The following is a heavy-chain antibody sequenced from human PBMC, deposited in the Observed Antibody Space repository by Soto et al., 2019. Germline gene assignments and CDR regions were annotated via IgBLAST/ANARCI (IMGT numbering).Heavy chain of an antibody. J-gene: IGHJ6*02. V-gene: IGHV3-43*02. D-gene: IGHD4-17*01. CDR1: GFTFDDYA. CDR2: ISGDGGST. CDR3: AKDIVSPPTVVIPDYYYYYGMDV. Sequence: GGSLRLSCAASGFTFDDYAMHWVRQAPGKGLEWVSLISGDGGSTYYADSVKGRFTISRDNSKNSLYLQMNSLRTEDTALYYCAKDIVSPPTVVIPDYYYYYGMDVWGQGTTVTVSS.